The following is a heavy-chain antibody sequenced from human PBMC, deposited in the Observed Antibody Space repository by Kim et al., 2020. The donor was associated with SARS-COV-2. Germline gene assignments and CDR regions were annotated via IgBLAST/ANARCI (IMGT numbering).Heavy chain of an antibody. D-gene: IGHD2-15*01. Sequence: GGSLRLSCAASGFTFSSYGMHWVRQAPGKGLEWVAVIWYDGSNKYYADSVKGRFTISRDNSKNTLYLQMNSLRAEDTDVYYCAREGWSYYFDYWGQGTLVTVSS. CDR2: IWYDGSNK. J-gene: IGHJ4*02. CDR3: AREGWSYYFDY. CDR1: GFTFSSYG. V-gene: IGHV3-33*01.